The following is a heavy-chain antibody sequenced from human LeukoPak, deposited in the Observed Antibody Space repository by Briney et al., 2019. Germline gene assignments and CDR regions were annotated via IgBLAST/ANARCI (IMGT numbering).Heavy chain of an antibody. V-gene: IGHV3-21*01. CDR2: ISSSSSYI. D-gene: IGHD6-13*01. CDR3: ARVVAAAGTEVN. CDR1: GFTFSIYS. Sequence: GGSLRLSCAASGFTFSIYSMNWVRQAPGKGLEWVSSISSSSSYIYYADSVKGRLTISRDNAKNSLYLQMNSLRAEDTAVYYCARVVAAAGTEVNWGQGTLVTVSS. J-gene: IGHJ4*02.